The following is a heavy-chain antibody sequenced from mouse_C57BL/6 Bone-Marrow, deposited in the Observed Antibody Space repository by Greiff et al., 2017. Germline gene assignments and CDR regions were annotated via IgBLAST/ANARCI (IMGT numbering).Heavy chain of an antibody. Sequence: EVKLEESGPVLVKPGASVKMSCKASGYTFTDYYMNWVKQSHGKSLEWIGVINPYNGGTSYNQKFKGKATLTVDKSSSTAYMELNSLTSEDSAVYYCARRGNPYAMDYWGQGTSVTVSS. CDR2: INPYNGGT. CDR3: ARRGNPYAMDY. V-gene: IGHV1-19*01. J-gene: IGHJ4*01. D-gene: IGHD2-1*01. CDR1: GYTFTDYY.